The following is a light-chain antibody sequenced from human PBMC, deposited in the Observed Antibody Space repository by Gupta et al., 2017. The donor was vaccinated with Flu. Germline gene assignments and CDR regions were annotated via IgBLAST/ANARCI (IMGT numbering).Light chain of an antibody. CDR3: AVSDDSLNGQEV. V-gene: IGLV1-44*01. J-gene: IGLJ1*01. CDR2: DNS. Sequence: HSALTQPPSASGTPGQRVTISCSGSSSNIGSNTVDWYQQLPGTAPKLLIYDNSQRPSGVPDRFSGSKSGTSASPAISGLQSEDEADYYCAVSDDSLNGQEVFGSGTKVTVL. CDR1: SSNIGSNT.